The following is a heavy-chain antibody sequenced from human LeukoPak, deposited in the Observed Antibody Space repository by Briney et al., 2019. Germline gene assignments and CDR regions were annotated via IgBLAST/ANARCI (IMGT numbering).Heavy chain of an antibody. D-gene: IGHD4-17*01. CDR1: GYSISSGYY. Sequence: SETLSLTCTVSGYSISSGYYWDWIRQPPGKGLEWIGSIYHSGSTYYNPSLKSRVTISVDTSKNQFSLKLSSVTAADTAVYYCARDRSDYGDLYYYYGMDVWGQGTTVTVSS. J-gene: IGHJ6*02. CDR3: ARDRSDYGDLYYYYGMDV. CDR2: IYHSGST. V-gene: IGHV4-38-2*02.